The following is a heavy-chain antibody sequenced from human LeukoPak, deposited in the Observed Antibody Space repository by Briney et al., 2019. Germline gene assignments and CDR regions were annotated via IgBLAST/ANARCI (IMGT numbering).Heavy chain of an antibody. CDR1: GGTFSSYA. D-gene: IGHD2-2*01. J-gene: IGHJ5*02. V-gene: IGHV1-69*04. CDR3: AEEGEYQLLSWFDP. CDR2: IIPIFGIA. Sequence: SVKVSCKASGGTFSSYAISWVRQAPGQGLEWMGRIIPIFGIANYAQKFQGRVTITADKSTSTAYMELSSLRSEDTAVYYCAEEGEYQLLSWFDPWGQGTLVTVSS.